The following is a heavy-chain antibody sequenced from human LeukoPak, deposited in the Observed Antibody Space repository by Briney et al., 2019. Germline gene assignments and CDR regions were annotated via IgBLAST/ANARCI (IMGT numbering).Heavy chain of an antibody. CDR2: ISSNGGIT. Sequence: PGWSLRLSCAASAFTFSSHDIHWVRQAPGKGLEHVSGISSNGGITYYANSVKGRFTISRDNAKNTLYVQMNRLRSEVTAVYYCARDMYSSGWSYYFDHWGQGTLVTVSS. CDR3: ARDMYSSGWSYYFDH. J-gene: IGHJ4*02. D-gene: IGHD6-19*01. CDR1: AFTFSSHD. V-gene: IGHV3-64*01.